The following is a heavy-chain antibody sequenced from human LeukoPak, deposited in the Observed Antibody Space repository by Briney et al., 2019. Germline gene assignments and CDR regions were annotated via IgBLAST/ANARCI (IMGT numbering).Heavy chain of an antibody. V-gene: IGHV3-7*01. CDR1: GFTFSSYW. J-gene: IGHJ4*02. CDR2: IKQDGSEK. CDR3: ARDLIIAAADAFDY. Sequence: PGGSLRLSCAASGFTFSSYWMSWVRQAPGKGLEWVANIKQDGSEKYYVDSVKGRFTISRDNAKNSLYLQMNSLRAEDTAVYYCARDLIIAAADAFDYWGQGTLVTVSS. D-gene: IGHD6-13*01.